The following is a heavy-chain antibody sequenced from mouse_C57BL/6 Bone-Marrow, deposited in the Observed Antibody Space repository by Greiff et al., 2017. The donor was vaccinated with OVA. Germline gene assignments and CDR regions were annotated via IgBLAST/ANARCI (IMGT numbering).Heavy chain of an antibody. CDR3: ARNYGSSYSAWFAY. Sequence: QVQLKESGAELARPGASVKLSCKASGYTFTSYGISWVKQRTGQGLEGIGEIYPRSGNTYYNEKFKGKATLTADKSSSTAYMELRSLTSEDSAVYFCARNYGSSYSAWFAYWGQGTLVTVSA. V-gene: IGHV1-81*01. CDR1: GYTFTSYG. D-gene: IGHD1-1*01. CDR2: IYPRSGNT. J-gene: IGHJ3*01.